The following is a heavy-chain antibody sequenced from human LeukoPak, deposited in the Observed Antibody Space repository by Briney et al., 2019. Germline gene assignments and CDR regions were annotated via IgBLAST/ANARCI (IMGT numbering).Heavy chain of an antibody. CDR2: IRYDGSNK. CDR1: GFTFSSYW. J-gene: IGHJ4*02. Sequence: GGSLRLSCAASGFTFSSYWMHWVRQAPGEGLEWVAFIRYDGSNKYHADSVKGRFTISRDNSKNTLHLQINSLRVEDTAVYYCAKDGVGIIPSALSRFDYWGQGTLLTVSS. CDR3: AKDGVGIIPSALSRFDY. D-gene: IGHD2-2*01. V-gene: IGHV3-30*02.